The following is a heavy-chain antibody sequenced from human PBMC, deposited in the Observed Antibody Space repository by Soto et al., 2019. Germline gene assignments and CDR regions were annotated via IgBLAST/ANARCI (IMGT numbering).Heavy chain of an antibody. CDR1: GFTFSSYG. CDR3: AKDLLYLLDV. J-gene: IGHJ6*03. D-gene: IGHD2-2*02. V-gene: IGHV3-30*18. Sequence: PGGSLRLSCAASGFTFSSYGMHWVRQAPGKGLEWVAVISYDGSNKYYADSVKGRFTISRDNSKNTLYLQMHSLRAEDTAVYYCAKDLLYLLDVWGKGT. CDR2: ISYDGSNK.